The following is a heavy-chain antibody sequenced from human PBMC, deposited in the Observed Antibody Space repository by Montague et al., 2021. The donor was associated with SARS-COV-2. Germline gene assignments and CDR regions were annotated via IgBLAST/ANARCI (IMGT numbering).Heavy chain of an antibody. J-gene: IGHJ4*02. CDR2: VSYSSTYI. V-gene: IGHV3-21*03. CDR1: GFPLSNYN. CDR3: VRDQSPMGFDY. Sequence: YRSLSCAASGFPLSNYNMNWIRQAPGKGLEWVSSVSYSSTYIYYADSVKGRFSISRDNAQNSLSLQMNNLRADDTAVYYCVRDQSPMGFDYWGQGTLVTVSS. D-gene: IGHD5-24*01.